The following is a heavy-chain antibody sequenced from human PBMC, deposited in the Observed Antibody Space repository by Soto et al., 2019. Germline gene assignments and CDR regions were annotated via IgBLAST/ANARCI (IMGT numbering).Heavy chain of an antibody. CDR2: MNPNSGNT. V-gene: IGHV1-8*01. J-gene: IGHJ6*02. Sequence: ASVKVSCKASGYTFTSYDINWVRQATGQGLEWMGWMNPNSGNTGYAQKFQGRVTMTRNTSISTAYMELSSLRSEDTAVYYCASYCSGGSCYSGHYGMDVWGHGTTVTVS. D-gene: IGHD2-15*01. CDR3: ASYCSGGSCYSGHYGMDV. CDR1: GYTFTSYD.